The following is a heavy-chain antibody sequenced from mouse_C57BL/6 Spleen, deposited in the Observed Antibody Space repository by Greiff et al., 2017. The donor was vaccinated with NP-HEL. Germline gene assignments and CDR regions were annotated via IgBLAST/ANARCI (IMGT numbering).Heavy chain of an antibody. D-gene: IGHD1-1*01. J-gene: IGHJ2*01. Sequence: QVQLQQPGAELVKPGASVKLSCKASGYTFTSYWMQWVKQRPGQGLEWIGEIDPSDSDTNYNQKFKGKATLTVDTSSSTAYMQLSSLTSEDSAVYYCARPGGSSSLYYFDYWGQGTTLTVSS. CDR3: ARPGGSSSLYYFDY. CDR2: IDPSDSDT. CDR1: GYTFTSYW. V-gene: IGHV1-50*01.